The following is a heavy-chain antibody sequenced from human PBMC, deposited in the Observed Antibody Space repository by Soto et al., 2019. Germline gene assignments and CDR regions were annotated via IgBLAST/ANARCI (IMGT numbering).Heavy chain of an antibody. Sequence: ASVKVSCKASGYTFTSYGISWVRQAPGQGLEWMGWISGYNGNTNLAQKLQGRVTMTTDTPTSTAFMELRSLRSDDTAVYYRARIADXSITTCSFPSRCHIRGYYYYYGMDVWG. CDR2: ISGYNGNT. CDR1: GYTFTSYG. D-gene: IGHD2-2*01. J-gene: IGHJ6*02. V-gene: IGHV1-18*01. CDR3: ARIADXSITTCSFPSRCHIRGYYYYYGMDV.